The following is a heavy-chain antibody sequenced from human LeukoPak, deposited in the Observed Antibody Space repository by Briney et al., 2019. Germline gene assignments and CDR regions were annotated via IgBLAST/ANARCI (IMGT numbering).Heavy chain of an antibody. V-gene: IGHV1-8*01. Sequence: ASVKVSCKASGYTFTSYDINWVRQATGQGLEGMGWMNPNSGNTGYAQKFQGRVTMTRNTSISTAYMELSSLRSEDTAVYYCARGTRITIFGVVPLYYFDYWGQGTLVTVSS. J-gene: IGHJ4*02. CDR3: ARGTRITIFGVVPLYYFDY. CDR2: MNPNSGNT. CDR1: GYTFTSYD. D-gene: IGHD3-3*01.